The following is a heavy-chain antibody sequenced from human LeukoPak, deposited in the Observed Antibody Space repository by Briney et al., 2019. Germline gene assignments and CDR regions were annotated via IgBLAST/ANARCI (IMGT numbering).Heavy chain of an antibody. J-gene: IGHJ4*02. V-gene: IGHV4-39*01. D-gene: IGHD3-22*01. CDR1: GGSISSSSYC. CDR2: IYYSGST. Sequence: SETLSLTCTVPGGSISSSSYCWGWIRQPPGKGLEWIGSIYYSGSTYYNPSLKSRVTISVDTSKNQFSLKLSSVTAADTAVYYCARPHDSSGSFDYWGQGTLVTVSS. CDR3: ARPHDSSGSFDY.